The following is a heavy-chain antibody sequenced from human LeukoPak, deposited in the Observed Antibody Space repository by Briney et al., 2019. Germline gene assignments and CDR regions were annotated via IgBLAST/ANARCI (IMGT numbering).Heavy chain of an antibody. CDR3: ARSSRSSLWFDP. J-gene: IGHJ5*02. Sequence: ASVKVSCKAAGHTFTSYGIIWVRQAPGQGLEWRGWISSYNGNTNYAQKLQGRVTMTTATSTSTAYMELRSLRSDDTAMYYCARSSRSSLWFDPWGQGTLVTVSS. V-gene: IGHV1-18*01. D-gene: IGHD6-6*01. CDR2: ISSYNGNT. CDR1: GHTFTSYG.